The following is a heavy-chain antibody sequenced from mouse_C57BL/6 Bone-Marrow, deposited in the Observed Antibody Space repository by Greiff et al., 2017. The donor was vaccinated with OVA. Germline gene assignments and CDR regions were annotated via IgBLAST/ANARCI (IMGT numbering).Heavy chain of an antibody. CDR2: INPYNGGT. CDR3: ARSRSNYGFAY. D-gene: IGHD2-5*01. V-gene: IGHV1-19*01. Sequence: EVQRVESGPVLVKPGASVKMSCKASGYTFTDYYMNWVKQSHGKSLEWIGVINPYNGGTSYNQKFKGKATLTVDKSSSTAYMELNSLTSEDSAVYYCARSRSNYGFAYWGQGTLVTVSA. CDR1: GYTFTDYY. J-gene: IGHJ3*01.